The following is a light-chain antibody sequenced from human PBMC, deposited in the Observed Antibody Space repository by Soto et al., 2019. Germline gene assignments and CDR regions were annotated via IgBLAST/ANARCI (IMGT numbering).Light chain of an antibody. Sequence: EIVMTQSPATLSVSPGERATLSCRASQSVSSSYLAWYQQKPGQAPRLLIYGASSRATGIPDRFSGSGSGTDFTLTISRLEPEDFAVYYCQQYGSSPPRTFGQGTKVDNK. CDR2: GAS. J-gene: IGKJ1*01. V-gene: IGKV3-20*01. CDR3: QQYGSSPPRT. CDR1: QSVSSSY.